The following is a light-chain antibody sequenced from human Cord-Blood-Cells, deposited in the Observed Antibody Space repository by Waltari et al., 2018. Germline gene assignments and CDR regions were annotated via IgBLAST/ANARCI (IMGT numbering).Light chain of an antibody. CDR2: WAS. V-gene: IGKV4-1*01. J-gene: IGKJ5*01. Sequence: DIVLTQSPDSLAVSLGERATINCKFSQSVLYSSNNKNYLSWYQQKPGHPPTLLIYWASTRESGVPDRFSGSGSGTDFTLTISSLQAEDVAVYYCQQYYSTPITFGQGTRLEIK. CDR1: QSVLYSSNNKNY. CDR3: QQYYSTPIT.